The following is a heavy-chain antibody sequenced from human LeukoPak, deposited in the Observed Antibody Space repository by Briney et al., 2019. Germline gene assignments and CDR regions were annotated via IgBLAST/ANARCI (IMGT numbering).Heavy chain of an antibody. CDR2: IYSGGST. CDR3: ARVYYYDSSGYFGY. J-gene: IGHJ4*02. D-gene: IGHD3-22*01. CDR1: GFTVSSNY. V-gene: IGHV3-53*01. Sequence: GGSLRLSCAASGFTVSSNYMSWVRQAPGKGLEWVSVIYSGGSTYYADSVKGRFTISRDNSKNTLYLQMNSLRAEDTAVYYCARVYYYDSSGYFGYWGQGTLVTVSS.